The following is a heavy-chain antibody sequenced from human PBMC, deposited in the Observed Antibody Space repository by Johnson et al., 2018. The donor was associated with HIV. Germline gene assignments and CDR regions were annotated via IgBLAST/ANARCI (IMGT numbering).Heavy chain of an antibody. Sequence: VQLVESGGGLVQPGGSLRLSCAASGFTFSSYTMSWVRQAPGKGLEWVSAISGSGGSNYYADSVKGRFTISRDNSKNTLYLQMNSLRAEDTAVYYCARAPGYSRAFDIWGQGTMVTVST. V-gene: IGHV3-23*04. CDR2: ISGSGGSN. D-gene: IGHD5-18*01. CDR3: ARAPGYSRAFDI. J-gene: IGHJ3*02. CDR1: GFTFSSYT.